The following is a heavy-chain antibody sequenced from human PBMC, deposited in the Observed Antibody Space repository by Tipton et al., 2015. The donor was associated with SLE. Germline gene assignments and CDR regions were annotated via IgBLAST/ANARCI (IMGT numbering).Heavy chain of an antibody. V-gene: IGHV4-59*12. CDR2: IYYSGST. Sequence: TLSLTCTVSGGSISSYYWSWIRQPPGKGLEWIGYIYYSGSTNYNPSLKSRVTISVDTSKNQFSLKLSSVTAADTAVYYCARSPDRIPAALGWFDPWGQGTLVTVSS. CDR1: GGSISSYY. CDR3: ARSPDRIPAALGWFDP. D-gene: IGHD6-13*01. J-gene: IGHJ5*02.